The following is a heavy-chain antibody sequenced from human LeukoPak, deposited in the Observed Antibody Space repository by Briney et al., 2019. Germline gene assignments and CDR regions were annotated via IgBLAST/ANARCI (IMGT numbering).Heavy chain of an antibody. D-gene: IGHD4-17*01. CDR3: AGVPVTTVPYYYYGMDV. CDR2: IHYSGST. CDR1: GGSISSYY. V-gene: IGHV4-59*01. Sequence: SETLSLTCTVSGGSISSYYWSWIRQPPGKGLEWIGYIHYSGSTNYNPSLKSRVTISVDTSKNQFSLKLSSVTAADTAVYYCAGVPVTTVPYYYYGMDVWGQGTTVTVSS. J-gene: IGHJ6*02.